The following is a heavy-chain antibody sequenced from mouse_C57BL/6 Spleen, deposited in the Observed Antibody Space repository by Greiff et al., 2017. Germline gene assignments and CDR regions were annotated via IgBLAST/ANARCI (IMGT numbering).Heavy chain of an antibody. D-gene: IGHD1-1*01. Sequence: VQLQQSGAELVKPGASVKLSCTASGFNIKDYYMHWVKQRTEQGLEWIGRIDPEDGDTKYAPKFQGKATITADTSSNTAYLQLSRLTSEDTAVYYCARSYYYGSSPFDYWGQGTTLTVSS. CDR2: IDPEDGDT. CDR1: GFNIKDYY. V-gene: IGHV14-2*01. J-gene: IGHJ2*01. CDR3: ARSYYYGSSPFDY.